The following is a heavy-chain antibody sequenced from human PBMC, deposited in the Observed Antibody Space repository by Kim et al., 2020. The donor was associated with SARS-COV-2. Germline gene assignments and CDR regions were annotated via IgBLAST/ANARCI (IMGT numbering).Heavy chain of an antibody. CDR3: AKGDYYDSSGYFDY. Sequence: AESVKGRFTISRGNSKNTLYLQMDSLRAEDTAVYYCAKGDYYDSSGYFDYWGQGTLVTVSS. J-gene: IGHJ4*02. D-gene: IGHD3-22*01. V-gene: IGHV3-23*01.